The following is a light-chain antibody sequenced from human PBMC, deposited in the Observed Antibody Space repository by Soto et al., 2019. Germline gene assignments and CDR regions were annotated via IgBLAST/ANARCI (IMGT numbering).Light chain of an antibody. Sequence: QSVLTQPASVSGSPGQSITISCTGTSSDIGRYNYVSWYQQYPGKAPKFMIYDVSNRPSGVSNRFSGSKSGNTASLTTSGLQAEDEADYYCSSYISSSTYVFGTGTKVTVL. J-gene: IGLJ1*01. CDR3: SSYISSSTYV. CDR2: DVS. V-gene: IGLV2-14*01. CDR1: SSDIGRYNY.